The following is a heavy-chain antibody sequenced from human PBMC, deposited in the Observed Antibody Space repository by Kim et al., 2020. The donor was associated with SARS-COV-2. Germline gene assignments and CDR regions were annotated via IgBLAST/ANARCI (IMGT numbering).Heavy chain of an antibody. V-gene: IGHV3-7*04. D-gene: IGHD3-3*01. CDR3: AREYDFWSGDNWFDP. J-gene: IGHJ5*02. Sequence: DSGNGRFSISRDNAKNSLYLQMNSLRAEGTAVYYWAREYDFWSGDNWFDPWGQGTLVTVSS.